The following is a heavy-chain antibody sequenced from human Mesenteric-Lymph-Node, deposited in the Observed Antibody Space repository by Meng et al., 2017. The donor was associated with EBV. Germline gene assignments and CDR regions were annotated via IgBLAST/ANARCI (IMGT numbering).Heavy chain of an antibody. CDR3: AGPDYGNNWGRFDY. Sequence: QVPLACEGPRLGKPSETLSLTCTVSGGSVSSDNYYWSWMRQPPGKRLEWIGSIFYSGSTYYNPSLESRVTISVDTSRNQFSLKLTSVTAADTAVYYCAGPDYGNNWGRFDYWGQGTLVTVSS. CDR1: GGSVSSDNYY. D-gene: IGHD4-17*01. V-gene: IGHV4-61*01. CDR2: IFYSGST. J-gene: IGHJ4*02.